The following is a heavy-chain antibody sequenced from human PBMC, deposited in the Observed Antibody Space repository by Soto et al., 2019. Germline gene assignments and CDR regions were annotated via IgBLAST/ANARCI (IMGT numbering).Heavy chain of an antibody. V-gene: IGHV4-39*01. CDR1: GGSISSTTSY. CDR3: ARTPYDFWSGYYTFYYYYGMDV. D-gene: IGHD3-3*01. J-gene: IGHJ6*02. Sequence: PSEPLSLTCTASGGSISSTTSYWGWIRQPPGKGLEWIGSIYYSGSTYYSPSLKSRVTISVDTSKNQFSLKLSSVTAADTAVYYCARTPYDFWSGYYTFYYYYGMDVWGQGTTVT. CDR2: IYYSGST.